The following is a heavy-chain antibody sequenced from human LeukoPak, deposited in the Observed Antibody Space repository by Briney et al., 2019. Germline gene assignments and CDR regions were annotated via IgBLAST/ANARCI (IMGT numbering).Heavy chain of an antibody. V-gene: IGHV1-2*02. Sequence: PRASVKVSCKASGYTFTGYYMHWVRQAPGQGLEWMGWINPNSGGTNYAQKFQGRVTMTRDTSISTAYMELSRLRSDDTAVYYCARSSRIAVAGTGGRFDPWGQGTLVTVSS. CDR1: GYTFTGYY. CDR2: INPNSGGT. CDR3: ARSSRIAVAGTGGRFDP. J-gene: IGHJ5*02. D-gene: IGHD6-19*01.